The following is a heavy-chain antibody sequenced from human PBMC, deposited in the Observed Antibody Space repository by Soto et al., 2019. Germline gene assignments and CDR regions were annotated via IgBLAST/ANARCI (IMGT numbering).Heavy chain of an antibody. CDR2: ISGSGGST. D-gene: IGHD4-17*01. CDR3: AKSKYGDYLLSIFDY. Sequence: HPGGSLRLSCAASGFTFSSYAMSWVRQAPGKGLEWVSAISGSGGSTYYADSVKGRFTISRDNSKNTLYLQMNSLRAEDTAVYYCAKSKYGDYLLSIFDYWGQGTLVTVSS. V-gene: IGHV3-23*01. J-gene: IGHJ4*02. CDR1: GFTFSSYA.